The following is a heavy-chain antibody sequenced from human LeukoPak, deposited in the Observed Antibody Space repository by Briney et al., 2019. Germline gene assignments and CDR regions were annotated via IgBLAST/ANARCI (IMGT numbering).Heavy chain of an antibody. V-gene: IGHV3-48*04. CDR1: GFTFSSYS. CDR3: ARDAGREWAAAGTDFDY. CDR2: ISSSSSTI. D-gene: IGHD6-13*01. Sequence: GGSLRLSCAASGFTFSSYSMNWVRQAPGKGLEWVSYISSSSSTIYYADSVKGRFTISRDNAKNSLYLQMNSLRAEDTAVYYCARDAGREWAAAGTDFDYWGQGTLVTVSS. J-gene: IGHJ4*02.